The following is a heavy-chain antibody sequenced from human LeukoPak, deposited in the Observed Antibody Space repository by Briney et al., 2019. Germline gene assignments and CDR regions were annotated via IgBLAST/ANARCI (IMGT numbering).Heavy chain of an antibody. Sequence: SVKVSCKASGGTFSRYAISWVRQAPGQGLEWMGGIIPIFGTTNYAQKFQGRVTLTTDTSASTAYMELSSLTSEDTGVFYCARGAVPAHFDYWGQGTLVTVSS. J-gene: IGHJ4*02. V-gene: IGHV1-69*05. D-gene: IGHD3-3*02. CDR1: GGTFSRYA. CDR2: IIPIFGTT. CDR3: ARGAVPAHFDY.